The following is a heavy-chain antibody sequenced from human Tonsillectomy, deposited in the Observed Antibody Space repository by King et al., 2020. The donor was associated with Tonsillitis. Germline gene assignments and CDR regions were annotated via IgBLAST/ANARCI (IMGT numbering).Heavy chain of an antibody. CDR2: IESISDGGTT. J-gene: IGHJ3*01. Sequence: EVQLVESGGGLVKPGGSLGLSCAASNFIFANAWMNWVRQAPGKGLEWVGRIESISDGGTTDYAAPVKGRFIISRDDSKNTLYLQMNSLKAEDTAVYFCATAGDGYFQDALNVWGQGTMVTVSS. D-gene: IGHD5-24*01. CDR3: ATAGDGYFQDALNV. CDR1: NFIFANAW. V-gene: IGHV3-15*07.